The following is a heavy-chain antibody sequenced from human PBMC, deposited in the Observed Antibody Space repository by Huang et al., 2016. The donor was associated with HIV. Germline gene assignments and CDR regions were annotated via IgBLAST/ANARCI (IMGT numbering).Heavy chain of an antibody. Sequence: EVQLVESGGGLVQPGGSLRLSCAASGFSISSYWMNWVRQAPGKGLVWVSRINSDGRSTSYADSVKGRFTISRDNAKNTLYLQMNSLRAEDTAVYYCARDPRIQSWLNFFDYWGQGTLVSVSS. D-gene: IGHD3-22*01. V-gene: IGHV3-74*01. J-gene: IGHJ4*02. CDR2: INSDGRST. CDR3: ARDPRIQSWLNFFDY. CDR1: GFSISSYW.